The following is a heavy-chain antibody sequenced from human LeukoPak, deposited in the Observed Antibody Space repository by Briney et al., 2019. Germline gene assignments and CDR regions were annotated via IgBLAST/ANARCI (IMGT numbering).Heavy chain of an antibody. CDR2: ISSSSSYI. D-gene: IGHD6-6*01. CDR3: ARVIEYSETYSYAFDI. CDR1: GFTFSSYS. Sequence: PGGSLRLSCAASGFTFSSYSMNWVRQAPGKGLEWVSSISSSSSYIYYADSVKGRFTISRDNAKNSLYLQMNSLRAEDTAVYYCARVIEYSETYSYAFDIWGQGTTVTVSS. J-gene: IGHJ3*02. V-gene: IGHV3-21*01.